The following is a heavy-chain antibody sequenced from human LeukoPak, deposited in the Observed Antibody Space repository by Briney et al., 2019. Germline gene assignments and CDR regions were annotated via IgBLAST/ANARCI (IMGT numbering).Heavy chain of an antibody. J-gene: IGHJ5*02. CDR1: GYTFTSYG. CDR3: ARMGGDILTGYYMGWFDP. V-gene: IGHV1-18*01. CDR2: ISAYNGNT. Sequence: GASVKVSCKASGYTFTSYGISWVRQAPGQGLEWMGWISAYNGNTNYAQKLQGRVTMTTDTSTSTAYMELRSLRSDDTAVYYCARMGGDILTGYYMGWFDPWGQGTLVTVSS. D-gene: IGHD3-9*01.